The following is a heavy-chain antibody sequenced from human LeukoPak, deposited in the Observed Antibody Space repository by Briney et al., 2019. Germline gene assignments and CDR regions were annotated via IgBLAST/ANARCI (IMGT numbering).Heavy chain of an antibody. D-gene: IGHD5-12*01. V-gene: IGHV3-53*01. CDR2: IYSGGST. CDR1: GFTVSSNY. Sequence: GGSLRLSCAASGFTVSSNYMSWVRQAPGKGLEWVSVIYSGGSTYYADSVKGRFTISRDNSKNTLYLQMNSLRAEDTAVYYCAQWVAPPGYFDYWGQGTLVTVSS. J-gene: IGHJ4*02. CDR3: AQWVAPPGYFDY.